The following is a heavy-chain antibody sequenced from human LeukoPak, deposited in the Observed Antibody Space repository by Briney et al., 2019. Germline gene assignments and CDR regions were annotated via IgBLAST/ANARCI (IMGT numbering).Heavy chain of an antibody. V-gene: IGHV4-59*12. D-gene: IGHD6-19*01. Sequence: SETLSLTCTVSGGSISGNYWSWIRLPPGEGLEWIGYIYHTGHTHYNPSLKSRVTISVDTSKNQFSLKLSSVTAADTAVYYCARRQWLVPFDYWGQGTLVTVSS. J-gene: IGHJ4*02. CDR1: GGSISGNY. CDR2: IYHTGHT. CDR3: ARRQWLVPFDY.